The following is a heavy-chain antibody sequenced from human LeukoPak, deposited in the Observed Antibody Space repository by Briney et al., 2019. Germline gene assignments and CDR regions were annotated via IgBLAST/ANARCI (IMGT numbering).Heavy chain of an antibody. J-gene: IGHJ4*02. CDR3: AKSFRPGIAVAGLVYFDY. V-gene: IGHV3-23*01. CDR2: ISGSGGST. D-gene: IGHD6-19*01. CDR1: GFTFSSYA. Sequence: PGGSLRLSCAASGFTFSSYAMSWVRQAPGKGLEWVSAISGSGGSTYYADSVKGRFTISRDNSKNTLYLQMNSLRAEDTAVYYCAKSFRPGIAVAGLVYFDYWGQGTLVTVSS.